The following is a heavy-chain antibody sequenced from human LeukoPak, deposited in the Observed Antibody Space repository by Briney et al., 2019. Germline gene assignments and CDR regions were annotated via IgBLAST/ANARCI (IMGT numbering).Heavy chain of an antibody. D-gene: IGHD5-18*01. J-gene: IGHJ4*02. Sequence: SQTLSLTCAVSGGSISSGGYSWSWIRQPPGKGLEWIGYIYHSGSTYYNPSLKSRVTISVDKSKNQFSLKLSSVTAADTAVYYCARTGPDTAMARPDYWGQGTLVTVSS. CDR2: IYHSGST. V-gene: IGHV4-30-2*01. CDR3: ARTGPDTAMARPDY. CDR1: GGSISSGGYS.